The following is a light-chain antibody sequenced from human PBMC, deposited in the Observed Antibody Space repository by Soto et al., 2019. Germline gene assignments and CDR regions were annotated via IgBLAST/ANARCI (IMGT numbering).Light chain of an antibody. Sequence: QSVLTQPPSVSGAPGQRVTISCTGSSSNIGAGFHVHWYQQLPGTAPKLLIYANTNRPSGVPDRFSGSKSGTSASLANTGLQAEDEADYYCQSYDSSSWVFGGGTKVTVL. CDR2: ANT. CDR3: QSYDSSSWV. J-gene: IGLJ3*02. V-gene: IGLV1-40*01. CDR1: SSNIGAGFH.